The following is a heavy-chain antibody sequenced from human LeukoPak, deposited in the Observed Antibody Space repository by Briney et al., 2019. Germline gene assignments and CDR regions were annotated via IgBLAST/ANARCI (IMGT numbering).Heavy chain of an antibody. Sequence: ASVKVSCKASGYTFTSYDINWVRQATGQGLEWMGWMNPNSGNTGYAQKFQGRVTITRNTSISTAYMELSSLRSEDTAVYYCTTEPYYDFWSGYEGVAYWGQGTLVTVSS. D-gene: IGHD3-3*01. V-gene: IGHV1-8*03. CDR3: TTEPYYDFWSGYEGVAY. CDR1: GYTFTSYD. CDR2: MNPNSGNT. J-gene: IGHJ4*02.